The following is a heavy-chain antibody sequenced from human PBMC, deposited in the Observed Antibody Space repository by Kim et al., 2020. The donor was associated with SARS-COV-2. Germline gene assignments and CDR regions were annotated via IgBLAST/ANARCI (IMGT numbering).Heavy chain of an antibody. D-gene: IGHD2-15*01. CDR2: IKQDGSEK. CDR1: GFPFNHYW. V-gene: IGHV3-7*05. Sequence: GGSLRLSCVASGFPFNHYWMSWVRQAPGEGLEWVANIKQDGSEKFYVDSVKGRFTISRDNAENSLYLQINSLRVEDTAVYYCVRDSATVAPYYYYGMDVWGQGTTVPVSS. J-gene: IGHJ6*02. CDR3: VRDSATVAPYYYYGMDV.